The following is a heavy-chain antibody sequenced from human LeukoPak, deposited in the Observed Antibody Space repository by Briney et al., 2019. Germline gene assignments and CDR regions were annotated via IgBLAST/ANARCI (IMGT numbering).Heavy chain of an antibody. J-gene: IGHJ6*03. CDR2: ISYDGSNK. Sequence: GGSLRLSCAASGFTFSSYGMSWVRQAPGKGLEWVAVISYDGSNKYYADSVKGRFTISRDNSKNTLYLQMNSLRAEDTAVYYCASSSGSGSYYYYYMDVWGKGTTVTVSS. D-gene: IGHD3-10*01. V-gene: IGHV3-30*03. CDR1: GFTFSSYG. CDR3: ASSSGSGSYYYYYMDV.